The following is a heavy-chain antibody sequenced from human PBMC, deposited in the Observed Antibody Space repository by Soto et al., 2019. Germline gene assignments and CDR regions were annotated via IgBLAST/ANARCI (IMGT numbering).Heavy chain of an antibody. CDR2: INPNSGGT. Sequence: ASVKVSSKASGYTITCYDMHWVRQATGQGPEWMGWINPNSGGTNYAQKFQGWVTMTRDTSISTAYMELSRMRSDDTAVYYFARDLGYCSSTSCPNAFDIWGQGTMVTLSS. CDR3: ARDLGYCSSTSCPNAFDI. V-gene: IGHV1-2*04. CDR1: GYTITCYD. D-gene: IGHD2-2*01. J-gene: IGHJ3*02.